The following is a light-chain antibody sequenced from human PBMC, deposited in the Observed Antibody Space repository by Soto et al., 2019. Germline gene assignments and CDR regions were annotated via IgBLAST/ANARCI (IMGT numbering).Light chain of an antibody. CDR3: QQYYSAPT. J-gene: IGKJ2*01. CDR1: QTVLYTSTNNNY. V-gene: IGKV4-1*01. CDR2: WAS. Sequence: DLVMTPSPDPLAVSLAHRATINCKSSQTVLYTSTNNNYLAWYQQKPGQPPKLLIYWASTRESGVPDRFSGSGSGTDFTLTISSLQAEDVAVYYCQQYYSAPTFGQGTKLEIK.